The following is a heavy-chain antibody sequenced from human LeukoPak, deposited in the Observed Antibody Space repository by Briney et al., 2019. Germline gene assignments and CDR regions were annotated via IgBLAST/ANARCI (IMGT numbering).Heavy chain of an antibody. CDR1: RFTFSSYG. Sequence: QPGGYLRLSCAASRFTFSSYGMHWVRQTPGKGLEWVAFIRHDGSYQQYADSVEGRFTVSRDNSKDTVYLQMNSLRTEDTAVYYCAKNRDSSDYPRDFDYWGQGTLVTVSS. V-gene: IGHV3-30*02. D-gene: IGHD6-19*01. CDR2: IRHDGSYQ. J-gene: IGHJ4*02. CDR3: AKNRDSSDYPRDFDY.